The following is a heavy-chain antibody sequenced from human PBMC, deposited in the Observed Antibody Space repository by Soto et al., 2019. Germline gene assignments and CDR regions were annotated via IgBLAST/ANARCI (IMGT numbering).Heavy chain of an antibody. CDR2: INPYNGNT. J-gene: IGHJ4*02. Sequence: ASVKVSFKASGYTFNTYGITWVRQAPGQGLEWMGWINPYNGNTKFAQKLQDRVTMTTATSTSTAYMELASLRSDDTAVYYCARTRGVLLTAEIDYWGPGTLVTVSS. CDR1: GYTFNTYG. CDR3: ARTRGVLLTAEIDY. D-gene: IGHD2-21*02. V-gene: IGHV1-18*01.